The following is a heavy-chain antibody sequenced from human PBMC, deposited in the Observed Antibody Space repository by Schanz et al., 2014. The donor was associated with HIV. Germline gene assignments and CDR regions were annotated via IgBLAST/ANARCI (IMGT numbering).Heavy chain of an antibody. CDR3: AKPSRIAATDRDPRRSYYYGMDV. CDR1: GFTFDDCA. D-gene: IGHD6-13*01. CDR2: ISWSGRNR. Sequence: EVQLVESGGGSVQPGRSLRLSCKASGFTFDDCAMHWVRQVPQKGLEWVSGISWSGRNRGYADSVRGRFTISRDNGKNSLYLQMNSLRTGDTAVYYCAKPSRIAATDRDPRRSYYYGMDVWGQGTTVIVSS. J-gene: IGHJ6*02. V-gene: IGHV3-9*01.